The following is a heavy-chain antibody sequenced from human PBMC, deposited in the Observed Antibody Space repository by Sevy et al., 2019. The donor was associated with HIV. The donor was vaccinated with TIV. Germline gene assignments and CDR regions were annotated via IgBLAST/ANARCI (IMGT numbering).Heavy chain of an antibody. Sequence: ASVKVSCKASGYTFTGYYMHWVRQAPGQGLEWMGWINPNSGGTNYAQKFQGRVTMTRATSISTAYMELSRLRSDDTAVYYCARSEIVVVPAAIEAEKAFDIWGQGTMVTVSS. CDR2: INPNSGGT. CDR1: GYTFTGYY. J-gene: IGHJ3*02. V-gene: IGHV1-2*02. D-gene: IGHD2-2*02. CDR3: ARSEIVVVPAAIEAEKAFDI.